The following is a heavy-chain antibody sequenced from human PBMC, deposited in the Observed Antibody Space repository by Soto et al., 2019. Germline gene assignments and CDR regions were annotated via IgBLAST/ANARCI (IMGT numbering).Heavy chain of an antibody. CDR1: GGTFSGFY. V-gene: IGHV4-34*01. Sequence: QVQLQQRGAGLLKPSETLSLTCAVDGGTFSGFYWTWIRQSPGKGLEWIGEINHSGSTNYNPSLENRVTISVDTSKNQFSLTLSSVTAADTAVYYCARGLYSYGSGSFLAFGYWGQGTPVTVSS. CDR2: INHSGST. D-gene: IGHD3-10*01. CDR3: ARGLYSYGSGSFLAFGY. J-gene: IGHJ4*02.